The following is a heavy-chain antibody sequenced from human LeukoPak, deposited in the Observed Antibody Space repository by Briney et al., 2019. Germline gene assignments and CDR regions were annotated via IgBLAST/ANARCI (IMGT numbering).Heavy chain of an antibody. CDR1: ESTFSTYA. J-gene: IGHJ4*02. D-gene: IGHD3-22*01. V-gene: IGHV3-23*01. CDR2: ISVSGPST. CDR3: AKDIGSLTYWYDDSNYSGAFDY. Sequence: GGSLKPPFPPPESTFSTYAIGWVRQAQGKGLDWVPVISVSGPSTYYADSVKGRFTISRDNAKNSLYLQMNNLRAEDTALYYCAKDIGSLTYWYDDSNYSGAFDYWGQGTLVTVST.